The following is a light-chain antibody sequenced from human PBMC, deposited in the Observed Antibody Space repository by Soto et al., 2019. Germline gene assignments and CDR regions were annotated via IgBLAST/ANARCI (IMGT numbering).Light chain of an antibody. CDR2: GAS. CDR1: QSVSSN. J-gene: IGKJ1*01. Sequence: EIVMTQSPATLSVSPGERATLSCRASQSVSSNLAGYQQKPGQPPRLLLYGASTRATGIPDRFSGSGSGTEFTLTISSLQSEDFAVIYCQQHNNWPPWTFGQGTKVEIK. V-gene: IGKV3-15*01. CDR3: QQHNNWPPWT.